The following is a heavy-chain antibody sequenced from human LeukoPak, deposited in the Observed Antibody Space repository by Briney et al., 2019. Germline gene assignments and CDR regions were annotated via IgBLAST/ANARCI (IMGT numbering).Heavy chain of an antibody. CDR3: ARDNKFLMDAFDI. D-gene: IGHD3-3*01. CDR2: IFYSGST. J-gene: IGHJ3*02. Sequence: SETLSLTCTVSGGSISSYYWSWIRQPPGKGLEWIGYIFYSGSTNYNPSLKSRVTISVDTSKNQFSLKLSSVTAADTAVYYCARDNKFLMDAFDIWGQGTMVTVSS. CDR1: GGSISSYY. V-gene: IGHV4-59*01.